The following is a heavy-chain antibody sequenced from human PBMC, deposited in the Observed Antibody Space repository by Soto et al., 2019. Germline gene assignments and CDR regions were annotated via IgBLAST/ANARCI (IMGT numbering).Heavy chain of an antibody. V-gene: IGHV4-39*01. CDR2: MYYSGST. D-gene: IGHD7-27*01. Sequence: QLQLQESGPGLVKPSETLSLTCTVSGGSISNSSYYWGWIRQPPGKGLEWIGSMYYSGSTYYNPSLKSRGTISVDKSNNQFSLKLSSVTAADTAVYYCARHVRVLGILRYFDLWGRGTLVTVSS. J-gene: IGHJ2*01. CDR1: GGSISNSSYY. CDR3: ARHVRVLGILRYFDL.